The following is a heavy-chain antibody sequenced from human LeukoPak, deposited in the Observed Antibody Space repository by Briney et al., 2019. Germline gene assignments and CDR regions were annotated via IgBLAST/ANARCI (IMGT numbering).Heavy chain of an antibody. D-gene: IGHD1-26*01. CDR1: GGSISSNY. CDR3: ARGANSGSYRNWFDP. CDR2: IYYSGST. J-gene: IGHJ5*02. V-gene: IGHV4-59*01. Sequence: SETLSLTCTVSGGSISSNYWSWIRQPPGKGLEWIGYIYYSGSTNYNPSLKSRVTISVDTSKNQFSLRLNSVTAADTAVYYCARGANSGSYRNWFDPWGQGTQVTVSS.